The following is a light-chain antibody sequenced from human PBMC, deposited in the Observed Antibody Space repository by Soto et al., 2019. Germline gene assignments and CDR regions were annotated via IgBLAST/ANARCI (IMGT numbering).Light chain of an antibody. CDR3: SSYTAGGTI. Sequence: QSVLTQPASVSGSPGQSITICCTGTSGDVGGYYYVSWYQQLPGKAPKLMISEVSNRPSGVSNHFSGSKSGNTASLTISGLQAEDEADYYCSSYTAGGTIFGTGTKVTV. V-gene: IGLV2-14*01. CDR2: EVS. CDR1: SGDVGGYYY. J-gene: IGLJ1*01.